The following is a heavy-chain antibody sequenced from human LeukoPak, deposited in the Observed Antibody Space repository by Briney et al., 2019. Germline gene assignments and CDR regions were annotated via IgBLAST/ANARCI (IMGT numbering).Heavy chain of an antibody. CDR3: ARRSVAGSLDY. J-gene: IGHJ4*02. D-gene: IGHD6-19*01. CDR1: GFTFSTYW. V-gene: IGHV3-7*01. CDR2: TKEDGGGK. Sequence: GGSLILSCAASGFTFSTYWMSWVRQAPGKGLEWVANTKEDGGGKYYVDSVKGRFTISRDNAENSLYLQMNSLRAEDTAVYYCARRSVAGSLDYWGQGTLVTVSS.